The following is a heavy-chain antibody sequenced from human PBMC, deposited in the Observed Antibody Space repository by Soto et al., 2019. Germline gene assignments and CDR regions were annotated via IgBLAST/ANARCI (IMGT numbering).Heavy chain of an antibody. CDR2: IIPIFGTA. Sequence: QVQLVQSGAEVKKPGSSVKVSCKASGGTFSSYAISWVRQAPGQGLEWMGGIIPIFGTANYAQKFQGRVTITADESTSTAYMELSSLRSEDTAVYYCARSNYGQDDYYYYYGMDVWGQGTTVTVSS. V-gene: IGHV1-69*01. D-gene: IGHD3-10*01. CDR1: GGTFSSYA. CDR3: ARSNYGQDDYYYYYGMDV. J-gene: IGHJ6*02.